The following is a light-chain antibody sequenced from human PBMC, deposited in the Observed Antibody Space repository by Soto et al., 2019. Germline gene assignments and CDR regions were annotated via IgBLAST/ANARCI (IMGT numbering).Light chain of an antibody. CDR2: EGS. J-gene: IGLJ3*02. V-gene: IGLV2-23*01. CDR1: SSDVGSYNL. CDR3: CSYARTSTLV. Sequence: QSALTQPASVSGSPGQSITISCTGTSSDVGSYNLVSWYQQHPGKAPKLMIYEGSQRPSGVSNRFSGSKSGNTASLTISGLQAEDEADYYCCSYARTSTLVFGGGTQLTVL.